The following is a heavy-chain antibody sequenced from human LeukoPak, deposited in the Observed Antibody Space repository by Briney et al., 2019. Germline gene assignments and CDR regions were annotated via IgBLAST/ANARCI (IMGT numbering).Heavy chain of an antibody. V-gene: IGHV1-2*02. J-gene: IGHJ6*03. CDR2: INPNSGGT. D-gene: IGHD6-6*01. CDR3: ARAGIAARPDYYYYYMDV. CDR1: GYTFTGYY. Sequence: ASAKVSCKASGYTFTGYYMHWVRQAPGQGLEWMGWINPNSGGTNYAQKFQGRVTMTRDTSISTAYMELSRLRSDDTAVYYCARAGIAARPDYYYYYMDVWGKGTTVTVSS.